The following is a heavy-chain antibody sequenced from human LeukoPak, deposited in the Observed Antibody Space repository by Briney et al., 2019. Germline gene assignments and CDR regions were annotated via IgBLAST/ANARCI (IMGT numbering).Heavy chain of an antibody. CDR2: IYSGGST. CDR3: ARDFYDYVWGSYRHFDY. CDR1: GFTVSSNY. V-gene: IGHV3-66*01. Sequence: GGSLRLSCAASGFTVSSNYMSWVRQAPGKGLEWVSVIYSGGSTYYADSVKGRFTISRDNSKNTLYLQMNSLRAEDTAVYYCARDFYDYVWGSYRHFDYWGQGTLVTVSS. J-gene: IGHJ4*02. D-gene: IGHD3-16*02.